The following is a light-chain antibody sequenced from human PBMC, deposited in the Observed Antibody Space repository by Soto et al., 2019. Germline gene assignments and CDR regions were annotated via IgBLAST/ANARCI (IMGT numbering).Light chain of an antibody. CDR1: QSISDT. CDR3: QQYNNWPWT. CDR2: GAS. Sequence: EIVMTQSPATLSVSPGGRATLSCRASQSISDTLAGYQQKPGQAPRLLIHGASTRATGFPARFSGSGSGTAFMLTISSLQSEDFAVYYWQQYNNWPWTFGQGTKVEIK. J-gene: IGKJ1*01. V-gene: IGKV3-15*01.